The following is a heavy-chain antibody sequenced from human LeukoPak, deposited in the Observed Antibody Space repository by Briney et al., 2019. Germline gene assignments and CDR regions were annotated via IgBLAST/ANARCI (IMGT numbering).Heavy chain of an antibody. J-gene: IGHJ6*03. CDR2: ISGSFST. CDR3: ARGSVVAATDYYYYYMDV. V-gene: IGHV3-21*01. Sequence: GGSLRLSCAASGFTFTSYAMSWVRQAPGKGLEWVSAISGSFSTYYADSVKGRFTISRDNAKNSLYLQMNSLRAEDTAVYYCARGSVVAATDYYYYYMDVWGKGTTVTVSS. D-gene: IGHD2-15*01. CDR1: GFTFTSYA.